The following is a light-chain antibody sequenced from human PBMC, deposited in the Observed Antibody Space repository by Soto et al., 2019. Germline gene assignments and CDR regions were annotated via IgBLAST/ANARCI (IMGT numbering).Light chain of an antibody. V-gene: IGKV3-11*01. CDR1: QSVSSY. Sequence: EIVLTQSPATLSLSPGERATLSCRASQSVSSYLAWYQQKPGQAPRLLIYDASNRATGIPARFSGSGSVTNFTLPISSREPEDFVVYYCQQRSNWPPITFGQGTRLEIK. J-gene: IGKJ5*01. CDR3: QQRSNWPPIT. CDR2: DAS.